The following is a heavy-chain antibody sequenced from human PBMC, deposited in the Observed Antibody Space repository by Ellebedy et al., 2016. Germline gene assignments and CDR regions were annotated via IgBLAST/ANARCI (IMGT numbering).Heavy chain of an antibody. J-gene: IGHJ4*02. CDR1: GFTFSGYV. Sequence: GESLKISXAASGFTFSGYVMNWVRQAPGKGLEWVSAIGGSGGSTYYADSVKGRFTISRDNSKSTLYLQMNSLRAEDTAVYYCAKDSGDIGDYPEYYFDYWGQGSLVTVSS. V-gene: IGHV3-23*01. CDR2: IGGSGGST. CDR3: AKDSGDIGDYPEYYFDY. D-gene: IGHD2-15*01.